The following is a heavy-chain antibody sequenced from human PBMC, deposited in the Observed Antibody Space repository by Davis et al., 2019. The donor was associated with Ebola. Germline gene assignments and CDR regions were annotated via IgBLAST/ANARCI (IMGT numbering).Heavy chain of an antibody. J-gene: IGHJ4*02. V-gene: IGHV4-61*01. CDR2: IYYSGST. D-gene: IGHD1-26*01. CDR3: ARDTGVGATAGLDY. CDR1: GGSISSSSYY. Sequence: MPSETLSLTCTVSGGSISSSSYYWGWIRQPPGKGLEWIGYIYYSGSTNYNPSLKSRVTISVDTSKNQFSLKLSSVTAADTAVYYCARDTGVGATAGLDYWGQGTLVTVSS.